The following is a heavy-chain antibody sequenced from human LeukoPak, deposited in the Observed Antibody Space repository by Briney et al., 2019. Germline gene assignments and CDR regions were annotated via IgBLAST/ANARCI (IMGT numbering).Heavy chain of an antibody. CDR1: GGSINHYH. J-gene: IGHJ4*02. D-gene: IGHD4-17*01. Sequence: PSETLSLTCAVSGGSINHYHWNWIRQPPGKGLEWIGYIYYNGSTNYNPSLKSRVTISVDTSKNQFSLKLSSVTAADTAVYYCARDVTTHFDYWGQGTLVTVSS. CDR3: ARDVTTHFDY. CDR2: IYYNGST. V-gene: IGHV4-59*12.